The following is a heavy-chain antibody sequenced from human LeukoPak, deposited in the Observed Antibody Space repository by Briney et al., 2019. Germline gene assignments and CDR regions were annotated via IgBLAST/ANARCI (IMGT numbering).Heavy chain of an antibody. Sequence: SETLSLTCTVSGGSISSYYWSSIRQPPGKGLEGIGDIYYSGSTNYKPSLQSQVTIPVHQSQNQFYLKLSSVHPEHTGLDCVSQVVPAEYYAANYMDVWGKGTTVTVSS. CDR3: SQVVPAEYYAANYMDV. D-gene: IGHD2-2*01. V-gene: IGHV4-59*01. CDR2: IYYSGST. CDR1: GGSISSYY. J-gene: IGHJ6*03.